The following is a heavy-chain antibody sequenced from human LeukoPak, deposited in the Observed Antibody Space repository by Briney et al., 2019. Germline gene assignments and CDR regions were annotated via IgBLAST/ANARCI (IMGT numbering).Heavy chain of an antibody. CDR1: GYTFTGYY. V-gene: IGHV1-2*02. CDR3: AGDAEAYYYDSSGYLGY. Sequence: ASVKVSCKASGYTFTGYYMHWVRQAPGQGLEWMGWINPNSGGTNYAQKFQGRVTMTRDTSISTAYMELSRLRSDDTAVYYCAGDAEAYYYDSSGYLGYWGQGTLVTVSS. D-gene: IGHD3-22*01. J-gene: IGHJ4*02. CDR2: INPNSGGT.